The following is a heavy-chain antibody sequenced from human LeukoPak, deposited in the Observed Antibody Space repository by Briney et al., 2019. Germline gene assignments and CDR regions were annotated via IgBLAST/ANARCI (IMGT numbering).Heavy chain of an antibody. CDR2: IYPADSHT. D-gene: IGHD1-26*01. CDR3: ARGGAVGTTTYFQH. J-gene: IGHJ1*01. V-gene: IGHV5-51*01. Sequence: GXSLKISCKGSGYSFSTYWIGWVRQMPGKGLEWMGIIYPADSHTRYSPSFQGQVTISADKSITTAYLQWSSLKASDTAMYYCARGGAVGTTTYFQHWGQGTLVTVSS. CDR1: GYSFSTYW.